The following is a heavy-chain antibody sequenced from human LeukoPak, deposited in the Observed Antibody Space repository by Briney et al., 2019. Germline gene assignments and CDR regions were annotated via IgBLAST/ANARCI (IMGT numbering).Heavy chain of an antibody. CDR2: IRYDGINK. CDR1: GFSLSSYG. V-gene: IGHV3-30*02. CDR3: AKPYYYDSSGTLTDDAFHI. D-gene: IGHD3-22*01. J-gene: IGHJ3*02. Sequence: GGSLRLSRVASGFSLSSYGMHWVRQAPGKGLEWVAFIRYDGINKYYADSVKGRFAISRDSSKNTLWLQMDSLRAEDTAIYYCAKPYYYDSSGTLTDDAFHIWGQGTLVTVSS.